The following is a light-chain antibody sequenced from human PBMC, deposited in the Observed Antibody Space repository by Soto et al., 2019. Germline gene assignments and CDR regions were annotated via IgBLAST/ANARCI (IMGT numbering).Light chain of an antibody. V-gene: IGLV2-23*02. CDR3: CSNAGSSTPHVV. CDR1: SSDVGIYNL. J-gene: IGLJ2*01. Sequence: QSALTQPASVSGSPGQSITISCTGISSDVGIYNLVSWYQQHPGKAPKLMIYEVSKRPSGVSNRFSGSKSGNTASLTVSGLQAEDEADYYCCSNAGSSTPHVVFGGGTKLTVL. CDR2: EVS.